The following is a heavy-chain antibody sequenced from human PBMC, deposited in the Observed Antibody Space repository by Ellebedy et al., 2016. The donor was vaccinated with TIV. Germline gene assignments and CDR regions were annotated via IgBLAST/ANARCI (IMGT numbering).Heavy chain of an antibody. V-gene: IGHV3-53*01. Sequence: GESLKISCAASGFTVSSNYMSWVRQAPGKGLEWVSVIYSGGSTYYADSVKGRFTISRDNSKNTLYLQMNSLRAEDTAVYYCAKMLKRRYSSSYDAFDIWGQGTMVTVSS. D-gene: IGHD6-13*01. CDR1: GFTVSSNY. CDR2: IYSGGST. CDR3: AKMLKRRYSSSYDAFDI. J-gene: IGHJ3*02.